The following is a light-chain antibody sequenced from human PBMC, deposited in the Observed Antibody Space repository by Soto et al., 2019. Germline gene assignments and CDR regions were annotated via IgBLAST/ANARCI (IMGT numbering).Light chain of an antibody. J-gene: IGKJ4*01. CDR1: QTVKTR. Sequence: EKVMTQSPATLSVSPGERATLSCRTSQTVKTRLAWYQQKPGQAPRLLIFDAFTRATGIPARFSGSASGTDFTLTNSSLQSEDSAVYYCQQYDEWPLTFGGGTKVEIK. CDR2: DAF. CDR3: QQYDEWPLT. V-gene: IGKV3-15*01.